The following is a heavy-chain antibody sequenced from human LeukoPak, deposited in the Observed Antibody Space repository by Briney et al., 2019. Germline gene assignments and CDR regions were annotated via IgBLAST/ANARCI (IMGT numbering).Heavy chain of an antibody. J-gene: IGHJ5*02. CDR3: ARGYPECTNGVCYTGWFDP. CDR2: IYTSGST. D-gene: IGHD2-8*01. V-gene: IGHV4-61*02. Sequence: SETLSLTCTVSGGSISSGSYYWSWIRQPAGKGLEWIGRIYTSGSTNYNPSLKSRVTISVDTSKNQFSLKLSSVTAADTAVYYCARGYPECTNGVCYTGWFDPWGQGTLVTVSS. CDR1: GGSISSGSYY.